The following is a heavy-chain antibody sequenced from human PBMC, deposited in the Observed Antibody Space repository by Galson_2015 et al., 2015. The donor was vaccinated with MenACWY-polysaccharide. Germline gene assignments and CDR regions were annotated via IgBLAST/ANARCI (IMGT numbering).Heavy chain of an antibody. CDR1: GFTFSSYG. CDR3: AKGAAHYGSGNYYDY. CDR2: PGPSAGDT. V-gene: IGHV3-23*01. D-gene: IGHD3-10*01. Sequence: SLRLSCAATGFTFSSYGMGWVRQAPGKGPEWVSGPGPSAGDTFYADSVRGRFIISRDNSKSTLYLQMNSLRAEDTALYYCAKGAAHYGSGNYYDYWGQGTQVTVSS. J-gene: IGHJ4*02.